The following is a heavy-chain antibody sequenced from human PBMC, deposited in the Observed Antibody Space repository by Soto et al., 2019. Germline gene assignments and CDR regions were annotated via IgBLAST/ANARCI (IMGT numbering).Heavy chain of an antibody. Sequence: ASVKVSCKASGYTFTSYDINWVRQATGQGLEWMGWMNPNSGNTGYAQKFQGRVTMTRNTSISTAYMGLSSLRSEDTAVYYCARGSREYCSSTSCYKVHYYYYMDVWGKGTTVTVSS. J-gene: IGHJ6*03. CDR2: MNPNSGNT. CDR1: GYTFTSYD. V-gene: IGHV1-8*01. CDR3: ARGSREYCSSTSCYKVHYYYYMDV. D-gene: IGHD2-2*02.